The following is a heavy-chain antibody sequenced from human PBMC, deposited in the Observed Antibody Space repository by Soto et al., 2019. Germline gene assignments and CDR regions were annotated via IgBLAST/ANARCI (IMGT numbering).Heavy chain of an antibody. CDR3: ARDIVVVPAAIGTPFYYYYGMDV. D-gene: IGHD2-2*01. J-gene: IGHJ6*02. Sequence: ASVKVSCKASGYTFTSYGISWVRQAPGQGLEWMGWISAYNGNTSYAQKLQGRVTMTTDTSTSTAYMELRGLRSDDTAVYYCARDIVVVPAAIGTPFYYYYGMDVWGQGTTVTVSS. CDR2: ISAYNGNT. V-gene: IGHV1-18*04. CDR1: GYTFTSYG.